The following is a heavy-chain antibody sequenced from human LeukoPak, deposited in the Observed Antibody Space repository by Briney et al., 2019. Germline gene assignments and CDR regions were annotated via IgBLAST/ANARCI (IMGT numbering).Heavy chain of an antibody. J-gene: IGHJ4*02. Sequence: GGSLRLSCAASGFTVSSNYMSWVRQAPGKGLEWVSVIYSGGSTYYADSVKGRFTISRDNSKNTLYLQMNSLRAEDTAVYYCTTMGLPYYFDYWGQGTLATVSS. CDR3: TTMGLPYYFDY. CDR1: GFTVSSNY. CDR2: IYSGGST. D-gene: IGHD3-10*01. V-gene: IGHV3-53*01.